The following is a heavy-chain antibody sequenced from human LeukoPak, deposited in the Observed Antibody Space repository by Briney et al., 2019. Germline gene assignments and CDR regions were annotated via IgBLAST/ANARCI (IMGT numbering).Heavy chain of an antibody. J-gene: IGHJ6*02. CDR1: GFTFSSYG. CDR3: AKGGGYCSGGSCYPGGGAGSNYYGMDV. Sequence: GRSLRLYCAASGFTFSSYGMHWVRQAPGKGLEWVAVISYDGSNKYYADSVKGRFTISRDNSKNTLYLQMNSLRAEDTAVYYCAKGGGYCSGGSCYPGGGAGSNYYGMDVWGQGTTVTVSS. V-gene: IGHV3-30*18. CDR2: ISYDGSNK. D-gene: IGHD2-15*01.